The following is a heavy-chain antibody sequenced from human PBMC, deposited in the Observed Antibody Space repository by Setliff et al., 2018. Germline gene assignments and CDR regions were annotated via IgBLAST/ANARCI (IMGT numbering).Heavy chain of an antibody. D-gene: IGHD2-15*01. CDR3: ARVVGADGIGIDY. Sequence: GESLKISCKGSGYTFSNYWVGWVRQMPGKGLEWMGIIYPGDSDTRYSPSFQGQVTFSADKSISTAYLQWSSLKASGTATYYCARVVGADGIGIDYWGQGTVVTVSS. CDR2: IYPGDSDT. J-gene: IGHJ4*02. V-gene: IGHV5-51*01. CDR1: GYTFSNYW.